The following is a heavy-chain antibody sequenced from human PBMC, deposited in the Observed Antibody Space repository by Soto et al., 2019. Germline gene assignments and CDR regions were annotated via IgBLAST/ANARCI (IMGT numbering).Heavy chain of an antibody. D-gene: IGHD1-7*01. CDR3: ARDPAYNWNYAFDI. J-gene: IGHJ3*02. CDR2: IYSGGST. CDR1: GFTVSSNY. V-gene: IGHV3-66*01. Sequence: GGSLRLSCAASGFTVSSNYMSWVRQAPGKGLEWVSVIYSGGSTYYADSVKGRFTISRDNSKNTLYLQMNSLRAEDTAVYYCARDPAYNWNYAFDIWGQGTMVTVSS.